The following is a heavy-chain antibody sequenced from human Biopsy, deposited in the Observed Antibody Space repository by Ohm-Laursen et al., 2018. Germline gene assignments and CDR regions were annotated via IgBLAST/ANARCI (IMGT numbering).Heavy chain of an antibody. CDR3: ARDRLEESEINYYYGMDV. J-gene: IGHJ6*02. Sequence: SLRLSCSASGFTFSTYSMNWVRQAPGKGLEWVSSISSRSVYIYHADSVKGRFTISRDNAKNTLYLQMNSLRAEDTAVYYCARDRLEESEINYYYGMDVWGQGTTVTVSS. CDR2: ISSRSVYI. D-gene: IGHD3-16*01. CDR1: GFTFSTYS. V-gene: IGHV3-21*01.